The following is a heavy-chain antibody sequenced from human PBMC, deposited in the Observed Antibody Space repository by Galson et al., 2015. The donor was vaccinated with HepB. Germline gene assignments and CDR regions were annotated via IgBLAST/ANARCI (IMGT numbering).Heavy chain of an antibody. CDR1: GFTFSSYW. J-gene: IGHJ4*02. CDR3: ARTRGAAAGIFDN. D-gene: IGHD6-13*01. Sequence: SLRLSCAASGFTFSSYWMNWVRQTPGKGLEWVAKIKQDGSEKYYVDSVRGRFTISRDNAKNTLYLQMNSPRAEDTALYYCARTRGAAAGIFDNWGQGSLVTVSS. CDR2: IKQDGSEK. V-gene: IGHV3-7*01.